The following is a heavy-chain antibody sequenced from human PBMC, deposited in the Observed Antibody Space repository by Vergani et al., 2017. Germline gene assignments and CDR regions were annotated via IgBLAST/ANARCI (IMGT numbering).Heavy chain of an antibody. D-gene: IGHD1-1*01. CDR1: GFTFSNYG. CDR3: ARKRRTYXFDY. Sequence: HVQLVESGGGVVQPGRSLRLSCAASGFTFSNYGMHWVRQAPGNGLEWVAVISYDGSNKYYADSVKGRFTISRDNAKNSLYLQMNSLRAEDTAVYYCARKRRTYXFDYWGQGTLVTVSS. J-gene: IGHJ4*02. CDR2: ISYDGSNK. V-gene: IGHV3-30*03.